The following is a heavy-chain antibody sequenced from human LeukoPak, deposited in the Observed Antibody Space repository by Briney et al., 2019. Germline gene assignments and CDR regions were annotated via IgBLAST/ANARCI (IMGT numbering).Heavy chain of an antibody. Sequence: TGESLKISCKGSGYSFTSYWIGWVRQMPGKGLEWMGIIYPGDSGTRYSPSFQGQVTISADKSISTAYLQWSSLKASDTAMYYCARHRSTYYYDSSGPDAFDIWGQGTMVTVSS. V-gene: IGHV5-51*01. CDR3: ARHRSTYYYDSSGPDAFDI. J-gene: IGHJ3*02. CDR2: IYPGDSGT. D-gene: IGHD3-22*01. CDR1: GYSFTSYW.